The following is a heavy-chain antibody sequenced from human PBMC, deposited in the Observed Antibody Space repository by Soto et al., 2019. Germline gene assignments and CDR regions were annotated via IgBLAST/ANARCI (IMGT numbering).Heavy chain of an antibody. V-gene: IGHV4-59*01. J-gene: IGHJ3*02. CDR3: ASLMTTVTSDAFDI. Sequence: PSETLSLTCTVSGGSISSYYWSWIRQPPGKGLEWIGYIYYSGSTNYNPSLKSRVTISVDTSKNQFSLKLSSVTAADTAVYYCASLMTTVTSDAFDIWGQGTMVTVSS. CDR2: IYYSGST. CDR1: GGSISSYY. D-gene: IGHD4-17*01.